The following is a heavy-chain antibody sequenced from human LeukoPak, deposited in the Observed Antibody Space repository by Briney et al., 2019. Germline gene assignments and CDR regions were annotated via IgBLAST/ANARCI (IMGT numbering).Heavy chain of an antibody. D-gene: IGHD1-1*01. Sequence: ASVKVSCKASGHTFTTYDINWVRQAPGQGLEWMGWMNPNSGDTGYAQNFQGRVTMTRDTSISTAYMELTSLRSEDTAVYYCARNPANSGDFDYWGQGTLVTVSS. J-gene: IGHJ4*02. CDR2: MNPNSGDT. V-gene: IGHV1-8*01. CDR1: GHTFTTYD. CDR3: ARNPANSGDFDY.